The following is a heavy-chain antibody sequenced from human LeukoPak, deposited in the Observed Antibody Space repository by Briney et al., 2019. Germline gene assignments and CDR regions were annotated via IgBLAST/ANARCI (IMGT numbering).Heavy chain of an antibody. J-gene: IGHJ4*02. CDR2: SSAYNGNT. CDR1: GYTFTSYG. D-gene: IGHD6-19*01. CDR3: ARDVSPGITVAGITLDY. V-gene: IGHV1-18*01. Sequence: ASVKVSCKASGYTFTSYGISWVRQAPGQGHEWMGWSSAYNGNTNYAQMFQGRVTMTTDTSTSTAYMELRSLRSDDTAVYYCARDVSPGITVAGITLDYWGQGTLVTVSS.